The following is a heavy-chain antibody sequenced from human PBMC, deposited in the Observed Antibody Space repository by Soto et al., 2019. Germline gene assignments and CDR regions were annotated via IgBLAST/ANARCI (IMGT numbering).Heavy chain of an antibody. CDR2: ISYDGSNK. CDR3: ARAPPGYYFFDY. V-gene: IGHV3-30-3*01. J-gene: IGHJ4*02. Sequence: QVQLVESGGGVVQPGRSLRLSCAASGFTFSSYAMHWVRQAPGKGLEWVAVISYDGSNKYYADSVKGRFTISRDNSKNTLYLQMNSLRAEDTAVYYCARAPPGYYFFDYWGQGTLVTVSS. CDR1: GFTFSSYA. D-gene: IGHD5-12*01.